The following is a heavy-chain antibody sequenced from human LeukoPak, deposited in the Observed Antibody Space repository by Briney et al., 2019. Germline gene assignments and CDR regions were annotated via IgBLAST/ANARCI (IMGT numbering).Heavy chain of an antibody. CDR1: GGSISSSSYY. CDR2: IYYSGST. J-gene: IGHJ4*02. D-gene: IGHD6-25*01. Sequence: TPSETLSLTCTVSGGSISSSSYYWGWIRQPPGKGLEWIGSIYYSGSTYYNPSLKSRVTISVDTSKNQFSLKLSSVTAADTAVYYCARLEGGSLIDYWGQGTLVTVSS. V-gene: IGHV4-39*01. CDR3: ARLEGGSLIDY.